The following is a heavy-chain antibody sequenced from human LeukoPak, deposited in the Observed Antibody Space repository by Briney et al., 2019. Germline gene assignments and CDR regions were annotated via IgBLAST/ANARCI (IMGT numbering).Heavy chain of an antibody. V-gene: IGHV1-69*04. CDR1: GGTFSSYA. CDR3: ARFGRLFGVMDV. D-gene: IGHD3-10*02. Sequence: SVKVSCKASGGTFSSYAISWVRQAPGQGLEWMGRIIPILGIANYAQKFQGRVTITAGKSTSTAYMELSSLRSEDTAVYYCARFGRLFGVMDVWGQGTTVTVSS. CDR2: IIPILGIA. J-gene: IGHJ6*02.